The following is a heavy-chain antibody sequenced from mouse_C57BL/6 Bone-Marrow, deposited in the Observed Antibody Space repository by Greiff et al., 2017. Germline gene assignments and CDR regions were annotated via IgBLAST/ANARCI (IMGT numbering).Heavy chain of an antibody. CDR1: GFSFNTYA. D-gene: IGHD1-1*01. CDR2: IRSKSNNYAT. Sequence: EVQLVESGGGLVQPKGSLKLSCAASGFSFNTYAMNWVRQAPGKGLEWVARIRSKSNNYATYYADSVKDRFTISRADSESMLYLQMTNVKTEDTAMKYGDSRVDDYGWFAFWGQGTLVTVSA. CDR3: DSRVDDYGWFAF. V-gene: IGHV10-1*01. J-gene: IGHJ3*01.